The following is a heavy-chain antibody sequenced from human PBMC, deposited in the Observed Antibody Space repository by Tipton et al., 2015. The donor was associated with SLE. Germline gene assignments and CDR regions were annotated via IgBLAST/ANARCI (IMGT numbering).Heavy chain of an antibody. D-gene: IGHD4-11*01. Sequence: RSLRLSCAASGFAFSSYGMHWVRQAPGKGLEWVAVIWYDGNYQYYADSVKGRFTISRDNSKNTLYLHINSLKTEDTAIYFCARAGDEYSGASDIWGQGTMVTVSS. CDR2: IWYDGNYQ. CDR1: GFAFSSYG. CDR3: ARAGDEYSGASDI. V-gene: IGHV3-33*01. J-gene: IGHJ3*02.